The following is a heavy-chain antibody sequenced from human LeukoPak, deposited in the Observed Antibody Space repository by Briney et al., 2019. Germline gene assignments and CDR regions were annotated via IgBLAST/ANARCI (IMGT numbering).Heavy chain of an antibody. J-gene: IGHJ6*03. CDR1: GGSISSYY. Sequence: PSKTLSLTCTVSGGSISSYYWSWIRQPAGKGLEWIGEINHSGSTNYNPSLKSRVTISVDTSKNQFSLKLSSVTAADTAVYYCARHGSGRVYYYYYMDVWGKGTTVTISS. V-gene: IGHV4-34*01. D-gene: IGHD3-10*01. CDR3: ARHGSGRVYYYYYMDV. CDR2: INHSGST.